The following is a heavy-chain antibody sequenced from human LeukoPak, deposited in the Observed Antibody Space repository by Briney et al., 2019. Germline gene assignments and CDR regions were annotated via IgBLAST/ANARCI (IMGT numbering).Heavy chain of an antibody. J-gene: IGHJ6*03. CDR1: GGSFSGYY. Sequence: KTSETLSLTCAVYGGSFSGYYWSWIRQPPGKGLEWIGEINHSGSTNYNPSLKSRVTISVDTSKNQFSLKLSSVTAADTAVYYCARGYYYYMDVWGKGTTVTVSS. CDR2: INHSGST. V-gene: IGHV4-34*01. CDR3: ARGYYYYMDV.